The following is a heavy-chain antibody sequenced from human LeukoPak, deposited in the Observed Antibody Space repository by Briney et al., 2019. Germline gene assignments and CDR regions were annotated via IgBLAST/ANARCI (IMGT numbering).Heavy chain of an antibody. Sequence: SETLSLTRTVSGGSISSSSYYWGWIRQPPGKGLEWIGSIYYSGSTYYNPSLKSRVTISVDTSKNQFSLKLSSVTAADTAVYYCARPQQGYGDYEDYWGQGTLVTVSS. V-gene: IGHV4-39*01. D-gene: IGHD4-17*01. CDR3: ARPQQGYGDYEDY. CDR1: GGSISSSSYY. CDR2: IYYSGST. J-gene: IGHJ4*02.